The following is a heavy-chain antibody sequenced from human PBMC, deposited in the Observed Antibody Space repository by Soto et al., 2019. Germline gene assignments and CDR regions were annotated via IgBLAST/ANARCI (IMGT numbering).Heavy chain of an antibody. CDR2: IFVSGVST. D-gene: IGHD6-6*01. CDR1: GFTFSSYA. V-gene: IGHV3-23*01. J-gene: IGHJ4*02. Sequence: PGGSLRLSCAASGFTFSSYAMSWVRQAPGKGLEWVSSIFVSGVSTYYVDFVKGRFTISRDNSKNTLYLKMNSLRAEDTAVYYCAKTARVHSSSFGRKSLYYFDYWGQGTLVTVSS. CDR3: AKTARVHSSSFGRKSLYYFDY.